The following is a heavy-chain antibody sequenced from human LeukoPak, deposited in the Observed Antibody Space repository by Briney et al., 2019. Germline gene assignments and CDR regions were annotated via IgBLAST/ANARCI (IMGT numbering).Heavy chain of an antibody. CDR2: MFASGST. V-gene: IGHV4-4*07. CDR3: ARGFQYSSSWYGGFDP. D-gene: IGHD6-13*01. Sequence: SETLSLTCTVSGGSISSFYWTWIRQPAGEGLEWIGRMFASGSTNYNPSLTSRVTMSVDASKNHIYLSLSSVTAADTAVYYCARGFQYSSSWYGGFDPWGQGILVTVSS. CDR1: GGSISSFY. J-gene: IGHJ5*02.